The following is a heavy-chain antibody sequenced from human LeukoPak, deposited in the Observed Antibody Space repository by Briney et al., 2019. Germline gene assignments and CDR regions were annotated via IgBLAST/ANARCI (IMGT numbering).Heavy chain of an antibody. D-gene: IGHD2-15*01. V-gene: IGHV3-30*03. CDR3: ARRYCSGGSCSFDY. J-gene: IGHJ4*02. CDR2: ISYDGSNK. CDR1: GFTFSSYG. Sequence: HPGGSLRLSCAASGFTFSSYGMHWVRQAPGKGLEWVAFISYDGSNKYYADFVKGRFTISRDNSKNTLYLQMNSLRAEDTAVFYCARRYCSGGSCSFDYWGQGTLVTVSS.